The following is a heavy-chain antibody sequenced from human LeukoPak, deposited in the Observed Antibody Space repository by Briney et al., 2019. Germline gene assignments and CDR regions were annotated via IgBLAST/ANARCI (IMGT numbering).Heavy chain of an antibody. D-gene: IGHD3-22*01. Sequence: SETLSLTCTVSGGSISSGDYYWSWIRQPPGKGLEWIGYIYYSGSTYYNPSLKSRVTLSVDTSKNQFSLKLSSVTAADTAVYYCARDSLYRYDSSGYYPPIDWGQGTLVTVSS. CDR1: GGSISSGDYY. J-gene: IGHJ4*02. CDR3: ARDSLYRYDSSGYYPPID. CDR2: IYYSGST. V-gene: IGHV4-30-4*01.